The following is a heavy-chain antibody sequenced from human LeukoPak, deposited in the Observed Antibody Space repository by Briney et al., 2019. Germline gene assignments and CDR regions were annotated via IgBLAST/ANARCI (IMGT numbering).Heavy chain of an antibody. Sequence: GGSLRLSCAASGFTFSSYSMNWVRQAPGKGLEWVSSISSSSSYIYYGDSVKGRFTISRDNAKNSLYLQMNSLRAEDTAVYYCARTYFYYDSSGSISFFDCWGQGTLVTVSS. CDR1: GFTFSSYS. V-gene: IGHV3-21*01. CDR3: ARTYFYYDSSGSISFFDC. J-gene: IGHJ4*02. D-gene: IGHD3-22*01. CDR2: ISSSSSYI.